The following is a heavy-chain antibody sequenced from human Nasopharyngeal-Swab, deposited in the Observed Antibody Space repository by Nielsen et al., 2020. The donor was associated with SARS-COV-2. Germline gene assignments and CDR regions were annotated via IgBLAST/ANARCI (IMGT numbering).Heavy chain of an antibody. J-gene: IGHJ4*02. Sequence: ASVKVSCRASGYTFTSYGISWVRQAPGQGFEWMGWISAYNGNTNYAQKLQGRVTMTTDTSTSTAYMELRSLRSDDTAVYYCARVGPDIVVVVAAAPDYWGQGTLVTVSS. D-gene: IGHD2-15*01. CDR2: ISAYNGNT. CDR1: GYTFTSYG. V-gene: IGHV1-18*01. CDR3: ARVGPDIVVVVAAAPDY.